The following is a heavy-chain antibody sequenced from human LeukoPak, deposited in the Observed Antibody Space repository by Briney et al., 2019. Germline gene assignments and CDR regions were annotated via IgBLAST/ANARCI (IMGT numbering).Heavy chain of an antibody. CDR3: ARPHCSSTSCLLDY. V-gene: IGHV4-38-2*02. CDR1: GYSISSGYY. Sequence: SETLSLTCTVSGYSISSGYYWGWIRQPPGKGLEWIRSIYHSGSTYYNPSLKSRVTISVDTSKNQFSLKLSSVTAADTAVYYCARPHCSSTSCLLDYWGQGTLVTVSS. CDR2: IYHSGST. J-gene: IGHJ4*02. D-gene: IGHD2-2*01.